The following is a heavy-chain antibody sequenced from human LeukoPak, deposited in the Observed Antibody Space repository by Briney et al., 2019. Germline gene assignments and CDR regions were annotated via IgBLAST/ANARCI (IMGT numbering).Heavy chain of an antibody. CDR1: GGSISSSSYY. D-gene: IGHD6-13*01. V-gene: IGHV4-39*01. Sequence: SETLSLTCTVSGGSISSSSYYWGWIRQPPGKGLEWIGSIYYSGSTYYNPSLKSRVTISVDTSKNQFSLKLSSVTAADTAVYYCARRFDAAAGYSFDYWGQGTPVTVSS. CDR3: ARRFDAAAGYSFDY. J-gene: IGHJ4*02. CDR2: IYYSGST.